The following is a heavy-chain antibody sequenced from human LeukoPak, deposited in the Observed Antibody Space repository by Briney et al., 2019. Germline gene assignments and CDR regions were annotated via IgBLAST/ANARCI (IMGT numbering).Heavy chain of an antibody. V-gene: IGHV3-48*04. CDR2: ITSSSDST. D-gene: IGHD1-26*01. Sequence: PGGSLRLSCAASGFSFSKFSMNWVRQAPGKGLEWISYITSSSDSTYYADSVKGRFTISRDNAKNSLYLQMDSLRAEDTAVYYCARVIGSYGDPAYLGQGTLVTVSS. CDR3: ARVIGSYGDPAY. CDR1: GFSFSKFS. J-gene: IGHJ4*02.